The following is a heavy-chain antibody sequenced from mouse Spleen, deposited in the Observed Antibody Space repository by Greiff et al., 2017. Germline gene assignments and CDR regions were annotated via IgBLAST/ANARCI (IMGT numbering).Heavy chain of an antibody. CDR3: ARPLDYFDY. V-gene: IGHV5-6*01. Sequence: EVQVVESGGDLVKPGGSLKLSCAASGFTFSSYGMSWVRQTPDKRLEWVATISSGGSYTYYPDSVKGRFTISRDNAKNTLYLQMTSLKSEDTAMYYCARPLDYFDYWGQGTTLTVSS. CDR1: GFTFSSYG. CDR2: ISSGGSYT. J-gene: IGHJ2*01.